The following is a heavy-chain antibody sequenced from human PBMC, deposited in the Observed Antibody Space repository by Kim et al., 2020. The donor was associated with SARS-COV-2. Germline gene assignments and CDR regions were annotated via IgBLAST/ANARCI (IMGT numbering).Heavy chain of an antibody. D-gene: IGHD2-2*01. CDR1: GYTFTSYD. Sequence: ASVKVSCKASGYTFTSYDINWVRQATGQGLEWMGWMNPNSGNTGYAQKFQGRVTMTRNTSISTAYMELSSLRSEDTAVYYCARLGVVVPAATTTSYYMDVWGKGTTVTVSS. J-gene: IGHJ6*03. CDR2: MNPNSGNT. V-gene: IGHV1-8*01. CDR3: ARLGVVVPAATTTSYYMDV.